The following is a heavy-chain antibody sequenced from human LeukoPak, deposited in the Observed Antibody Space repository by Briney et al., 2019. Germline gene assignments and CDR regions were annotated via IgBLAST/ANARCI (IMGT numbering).Heavy chain of an antibody. Sequence: SVKVSCKASGGTFSSYAISWVRQAPGQGLEWMGGIIPIFGTANYAQKFQGRVTITTDESTSTAYMELSSLRSEDTAVYYCARNVAGMIQAFDIWGQGTMVTVSS. CDR2: IIPIFGTA. J-gene: IGHJ3*02. D-gene: IGHD6-19*01. CDR1: GGTFSSYA. V-gene: IGHV1-69*05. CDR3: ARNVAGMIQAFDI.